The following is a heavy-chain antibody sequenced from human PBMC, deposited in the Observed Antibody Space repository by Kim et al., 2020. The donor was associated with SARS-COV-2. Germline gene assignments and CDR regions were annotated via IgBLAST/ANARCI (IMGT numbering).Heavy chain of an antibody. V-gene: IGHV4-39*01. CDR1: GDSISSSSYY. J-gene: IGHJ4*02. CDR2: IYYSGST. Sequence: SETLSLTCTVSGDSISSSSYYWGWIRQPPGKGLEWIGSIYYSGSTYYNPSLKSRVTISVDTSKNQFSLKLSSVTAADTAVYYCASEYTYGDDYWGQGTL. CDR3: ASEYTYGDDY. D-gene: IGHD3-16*01.